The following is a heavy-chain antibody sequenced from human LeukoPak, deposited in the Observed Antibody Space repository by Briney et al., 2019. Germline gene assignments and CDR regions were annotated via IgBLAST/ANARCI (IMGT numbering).Heavy chain of an antibody. J-gene: IGHJ4*02. CDR2: IYYNGIT. Sequence: PSGSLSLTCTVAGASISSSSYDWGWIRQPPGKGLEGIGSIYYNGITYYIPSLKSRVTISVDTSKNQFSLKLRSVTAADTAVHYCARSITMIVVVQDSWGQGTLVTASS. D-gene: IGHD3-22*01. V-gene: IGHV4-39*07. CDR1: GASISSSSYD. CDR3: ARSITMIVVVQDS.